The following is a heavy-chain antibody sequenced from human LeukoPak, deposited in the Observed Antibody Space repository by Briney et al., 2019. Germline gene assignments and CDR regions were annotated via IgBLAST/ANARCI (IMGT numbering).Heavy chain of an antibody. D-gene: IGHD6-13*01. V-gene: IGHV4-4*07. J-gene: IGHJ3*02. CDR1: GGSISSYY. CDR2: IYTSGST. Sequence: SETLSLTCTVSGGSISSYYWSWIRQPAGKGLDWIGRIYTSGSTNYNPSLKSRVTMSVDTSKNQFSLKLSSVTAADTAVYYCARVMSARYSSSSDAFDIWGQGTMVTVSS. CDR3: ARVMSARYSSSSDAFDI.